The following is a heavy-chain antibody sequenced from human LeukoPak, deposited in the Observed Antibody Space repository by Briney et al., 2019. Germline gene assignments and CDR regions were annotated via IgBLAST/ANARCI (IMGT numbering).Heavy chain of an antibody. CDR1: GFTYSDYG. Sequence: PGGSLRLSCAASGFTYSDYGMHWVRQAPGRGLEGVAFILNDGTSEYYPDYVKGRLTISRDNSRNTLYLQMSSVRLEDTAIYYCVKGGSISHNWFDSWGQGTLVTVSS. D-gene: IGHD3-16*01. CDR3: VKGGSISHNWFDS. J-gene: IGHJ5*01. CDR2: ILNDGTSE. V-gene: IGHV3-30*02.